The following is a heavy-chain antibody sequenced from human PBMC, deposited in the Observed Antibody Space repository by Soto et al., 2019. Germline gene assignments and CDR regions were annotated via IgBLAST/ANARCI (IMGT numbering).Heavy chain of an antibody. CDR2: TRGKAYGGTT. J-gene: IGHJ5*02. Sequence: EVQLVESGGGLLKPGRSLRLSCATSGFNFAGYAMTWFRQAPGKGLEWVGFTRGKAYGGTTEYAASVRGRFTISRDDSKNTVYLQMNSLRAEDTALYYCARGTDNAKIRFDPRGQGTLVTVSS. CDR1: GFNFAGYA. V-gene: IGHV3-49*05. D-gene: IGHD1-1*01. CDR3: ARGTDNAKIRFDP.